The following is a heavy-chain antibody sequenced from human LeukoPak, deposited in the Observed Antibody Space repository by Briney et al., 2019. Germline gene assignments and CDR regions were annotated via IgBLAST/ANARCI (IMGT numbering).Heavy chain of an antibody. J-gene: IGHJ4*02. CDR1: GGTFSSYA. D-gene: IGHD3-16*01. Sequence: ASVKVSCKASGGTFSSYAISWVRQAPGQGLEWVGGITPIFGAANYAEKFQGRVTITADESTSTAYMELSSLRFEDTAVYYCAREEYSYGSKFDYWGQGTRVTVSS. V-gene: IGHV1-69*13. CDR2: ITPIFGAA. CDR3: AREEYSYGSKFDY.